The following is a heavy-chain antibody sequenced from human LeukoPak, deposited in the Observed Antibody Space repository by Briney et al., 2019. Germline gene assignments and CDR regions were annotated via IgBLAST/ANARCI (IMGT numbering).Heavy chain of an antibody. CDR1: GGTFSSYA. CDR2: IIPIFGTA. Sequence: KVSCKASGGTFSSYAISWVRQAPGQGLEWMGGIIPIFGTANYAQKFQGRVTITTDESTSTAYMELSSLRSEDTAVYYCASLTGGREEYYFDYWGQGTLVTVSS. J-gene: IGHJ4*02. V-gene: IGHV1-69*05. D-gene: IGHD1-1*01. CDR3: ASLTGGREEYYFDY.